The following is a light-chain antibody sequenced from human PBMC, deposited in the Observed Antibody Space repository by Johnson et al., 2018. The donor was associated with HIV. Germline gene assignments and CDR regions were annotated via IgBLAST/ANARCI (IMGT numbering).Light chain of an antibody. CDR2: DNN. V-gene: IGLV1-51*01. J-gene: IGLJ1*01. Sequence: QSVLTQPPSVSAAPGQKVTISCSGSSSNIGHNYVSWYQQLPGTAPKLLIYDNNKRPSGIPDRFSGYQSCMSATLGITGIPTVAEADYYCGTWDSSLSAGLYVLGTGTKVTVL. CDR3: GTWDSSLSAGLYV. CDR1: SSNIGHNY.